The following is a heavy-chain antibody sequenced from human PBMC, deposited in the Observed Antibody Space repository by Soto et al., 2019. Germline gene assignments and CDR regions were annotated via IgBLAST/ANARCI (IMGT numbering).Heavy chain of an antibody. CDR2: IYYTGKT. CDR1: GDYIHVGGYY. J-gene: IGHJ5*02. Sequence: PSETLSLTCSVSGDYIHVGGYYWTWIRQRPGKGLEWMGYIYYTGKTYYNPSLESRLTMSVDRSKNQFSLRLTSVIAADTAVYFCGRDLTSNANCIDPWGQGTLVTVSS. CDR3: GRDLTSNANCIDP. D-gene: IGHD2-2*01. V-gene: IGHV4-30-4*01.